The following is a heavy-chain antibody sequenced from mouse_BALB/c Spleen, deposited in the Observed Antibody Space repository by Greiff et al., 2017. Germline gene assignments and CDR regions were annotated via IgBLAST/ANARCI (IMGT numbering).Heavy chain of an antibody. CDR2: IYPGNGDT. Sequence: QVQLQQPGAELVKPGASVKMSCKASGYTFTSYNMHWVKQTPGQGLEWIGAIYPGNGDTSYNQKFKGKATLTSDKSSSTAYMELSSLTSEDSAVYYCASNWDYWGQGTTLTVSS. CDR3: ASNWDY. J-gene: IGHJ2*01. CDR1: GYTFTSYN. D-gene: IGHD4-1*01. V-gene: IGHV1-12*01.